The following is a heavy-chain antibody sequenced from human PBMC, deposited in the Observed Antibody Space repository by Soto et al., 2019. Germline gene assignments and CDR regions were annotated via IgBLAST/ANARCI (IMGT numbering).Heavy chain of an antibody. D-gene: IGHD5-12*01. J-gene: IGHJ5*02. CDR1: GGSISSYY. CDR3: ARDFHMNGYDLGWLAP. V-gene: IGHV4-59*01. Sequence: SETLSLTCTVSGGSISSYYWSWIRQSPGKGLEWIGYISHSGRTTYNPSLTTRVTISLDMPRNQYSLKLTSVNAADTAIYYCARDFHMNGYDLGWLAPWGQGILVTVS. CDR2: ISHSGRT.